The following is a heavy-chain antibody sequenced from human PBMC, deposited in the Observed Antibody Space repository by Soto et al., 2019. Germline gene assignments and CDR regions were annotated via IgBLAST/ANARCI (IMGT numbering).Heavy chain of an antibody. CDR2: IYSSGDT. CDR1: GFSVSDNY. V-gene: IGHV3-66*01. J-gene: IGHJ5*02. Sequence: EVQLVESGGGLVQPGGSLRLSCAASGFSVSDNYMSWVRQAPGKGLEWISVIYSSGDTYYADSVKGRLTISRDNSRNTLYLQINDLRVENTAIYYCSRYAGYGRGVSFDPWGQGIPVTVSS. D-gene: IGHD2-8*01. CDR3: SRYAGYGRGVSFDP.